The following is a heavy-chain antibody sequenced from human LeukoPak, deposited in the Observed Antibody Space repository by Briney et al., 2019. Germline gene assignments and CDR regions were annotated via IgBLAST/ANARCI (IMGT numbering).Heavy chain of an antibody. D-gene: IGHD6-13*01. CDR3: ARDKSSSWGPNDAFDI. CDR2: ISGSGGST. V-gene: IGHV3-23*01. CDR1: GFTFSSYA. Sequence: GGSLRLSCAASGFTFSSYAMSWVRQAPGKGLEWVSAISGSGGSTYYADSVKGRFTISRDNSKNTLYLQMNSLRAEDTAVYYCARDKSSSWGPNDAFDIWGQGTMVTVSS. J-gene: IGHJ3*02.